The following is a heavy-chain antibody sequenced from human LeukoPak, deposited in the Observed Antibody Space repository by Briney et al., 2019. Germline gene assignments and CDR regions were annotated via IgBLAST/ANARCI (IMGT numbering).Heavy chain of an antibody. J-gene: IGHJ4*02. D-gene: IGHD6-19*01. CDR1: GFTFSSYG. V-gene: IGHV3-30*18. CDR2: ISYDGSNK. Sequence: GGSLRLSCAASGFTFSSYGMHWVRQAPGKGLEWVAVISYDGSNKYYADSVKGRFTISRDNSKNTLYLQMNSLRAEDTAVYYCAKDQWPFPVFSFDYWGQGTLVTVSS. CDR3: AKDQWPFPVFSFDY.